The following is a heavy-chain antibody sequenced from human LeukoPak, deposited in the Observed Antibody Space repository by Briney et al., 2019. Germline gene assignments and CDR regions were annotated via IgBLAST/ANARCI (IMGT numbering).Heavy chain of an antibody. CDR2: INHSGST. CDR1: GGSFSGYY. CDR3: ARAPGAAID. V-gene: IGHV4-34*01. D-gene: IGHD2-2*01. Sequence: KPSETLSLTCAVYGGSFSGYYWSWIRQPPGKGLEWIGEINHSGSTNYNPSLKSRVTISVDTSKNQFSLKLSAVTAADTAVYYCARAPGAAIDWGQGTLVTVSS. J-gene: IGHJ4*02.